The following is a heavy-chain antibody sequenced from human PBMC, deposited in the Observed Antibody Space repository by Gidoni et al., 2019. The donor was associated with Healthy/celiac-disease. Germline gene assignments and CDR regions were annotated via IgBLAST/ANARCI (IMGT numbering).Heavy chain of an antibody. CDR1: GYSISSGYY. V-gene: IGHV4-38-2*02. CDR2: IYHSGST. J-gene: IGHJ6*02. D-gene: IGHD6-19*01. Sequence: QVQLQESGPGLVKPSETLSLTCAVSGYSISSGYYWGWIRQPPGKGLEWIGSIYHSGSTYYNPSLKSRVTISVDTSKNQFSLKLSSVTAADTAVYYCARDSIAVAGLDYYYGMDVWDQGTTVTVSS. CDR3: ARDSIAVAGLDYYYGMDV.